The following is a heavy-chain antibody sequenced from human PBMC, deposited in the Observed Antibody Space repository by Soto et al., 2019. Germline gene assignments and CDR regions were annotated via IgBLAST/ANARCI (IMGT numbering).Heavy chain of an antibody. CDR3: ACIFSGGYGYGFYYDGMDV. Sequence: SETLSLTCTVSGGSISSSSYYWGWIRQPPGKGLEWIGSIYYSGSTYYNPSLKSRVTISVDTSKNQFSLKLSSVTAADTAVYYCACIFSGGYGYGFYYDGMDVWGQGPTVT. CDR1: GGSISSSSYY. D-gene: IGHD5-18*01. CDR2: IYYSGST. V-gene: IGHV4-39*01. J-gene: IGHJ6*02.